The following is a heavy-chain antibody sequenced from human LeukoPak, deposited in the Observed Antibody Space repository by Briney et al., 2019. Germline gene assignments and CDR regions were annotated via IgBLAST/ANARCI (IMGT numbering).Heavy chain of an antibody. CDR1: GGPISTTTYY. CDR3: ASYSYDSSGYSELDD. D-gene: IGHD3-22*01. CDR2: IYNSVNA. Sequence: SETLSLTCTVSGGPISTTTYYWAWIRQSPGKGLEWIGSIYNSVNAYYNPSLKSRVTISVDTSENLFSLKLSSVTAADTAVYYCASYSYDSSGYSELDDWGQGTLVTVSA. V-gene: IGHV4-39*02. J-gene: IGHJ4*02.